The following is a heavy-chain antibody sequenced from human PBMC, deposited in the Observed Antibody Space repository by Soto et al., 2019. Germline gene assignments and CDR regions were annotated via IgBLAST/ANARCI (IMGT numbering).Heavy chain of an antibody. CDR1: GFTFGDYA. Sequence: PGGSLRLSCTTSGFTFGDYAMSWFRQAPGKGLEWVGFIRSRAYGETTEYAASVKGKFTISRDDSKSIAYLQMTSLETEDTAVYFCTRVGEYYDYVWGSYRLNYFDSWGQGTLVTVSS. D-gene: IGHD3-16*02. CDR2: IRSRAYGETT. V-gene: IGHV3-49*03. J-gene: IGHJ4*02. CDR3: TRVGEYYDYVWGSYRLNYFDS.